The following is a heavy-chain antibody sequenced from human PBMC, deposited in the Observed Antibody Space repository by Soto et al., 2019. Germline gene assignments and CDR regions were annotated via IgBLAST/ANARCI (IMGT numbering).Heavy chain of an antibody. D-gene: IGHD3-16*02. CDR2: LSGSGGDT. Sequence: EVQLLESGRDLVQPGGSLRLSCVASGFTFSSFAMTWVRQAPGKGLEWVSTLSGSGGDTYYADSVNGRFTISRDKSKNTLYLQMDRLRVEDTAVYYCAKRGGYDYVWKSYRPDYWGQGTLVTVSS. V-gene: IGHV3-23*01. CDR1: GFTFSSFA. CDR3: AKRGGYDYVWKSYRPDY. J-gene: IGHJ4*02.